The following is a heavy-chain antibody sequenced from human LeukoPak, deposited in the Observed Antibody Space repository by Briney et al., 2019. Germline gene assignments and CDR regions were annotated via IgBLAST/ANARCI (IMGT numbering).Heavy chain of an antibody. CDR2: IDDAVTT. CDR3: ARLPGYSSESWFDP. CDR1: GGSIITNDYW. D-gene: IGHD3-9*01. J-gene: IGHJ5*02. Sequence: SETLSLTCVVSGGSIITNDYWWGGIRQPPGKGLWWIGTIDDAVTTFYNVSLKSRVTISVATSQNQFSLKLSSVTAADTAVYYCARLPGYSSESWFDPWGQGTLVTVSS. V-gene: IGHV4-39*07.